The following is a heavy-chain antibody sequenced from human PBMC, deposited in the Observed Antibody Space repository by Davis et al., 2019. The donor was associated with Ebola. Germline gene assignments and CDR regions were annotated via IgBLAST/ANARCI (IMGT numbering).Heavy chain of an antibody. D-gene: IGHD1-26*01. CDR3: ARGWELLGDAFDI. CDR2: INAGNGNT. CDR1: GYTFTSYA. Sequence: ASVKVSCKASGYTFTSYAMHWVRQAPGQRLEWMGSINAGNGNTKYSQKFQGRVTITRDTSASTAYMELSSLRSEDTAVYYCARGWELLGDAFDIWGQGTMVTVSS. J-gene: IGHJ3*02. V-gene: IGHV1-3*01.